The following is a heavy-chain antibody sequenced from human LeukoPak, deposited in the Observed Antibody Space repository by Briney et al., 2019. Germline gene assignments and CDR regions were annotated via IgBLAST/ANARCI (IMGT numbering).Heavy chain of an antibody. J-gene: IGHJ6*03. CDR1: GGSISNYY. CDR2: IYSSGST. V-gene: IGHV4-59*01. D-gene: IGHD3-22*01. Sequence: SETLSLTCTVSGGSISNYYWSWIRQPPGKGLEWIGYIYSSGSTNYNPSLKSRVTISVDTSKNQFSLKLNSVTAADTAVYYCARSSEGRYYYDSSGYSYYYYYMDVWGKGTTVTISS. CDR3: ARSSEGRYYYDSSGYSYYYYYMDV.